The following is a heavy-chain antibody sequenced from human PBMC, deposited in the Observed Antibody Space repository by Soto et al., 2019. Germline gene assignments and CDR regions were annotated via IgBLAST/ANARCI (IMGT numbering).Heavy chain of an antibody. V-gene: IGHV1-18*01. CDR3: ARDGALGENYYDYGMDV. CDR2: ISAYNGNT. D-gene: IGHD3-16*01. Sequence: QVQLVQSGAEVKKPGASVKVSCKASGYTFTSYGISWVRQAPGQGLEWMGWISAYNGNTNYAQKLQGRVTMTTDTSTSTAYMELRSRRSDDTAVYYCARDGALGENYYDYGMDVWGQGTTVTVSS. J-gene: IGHJ6*02. CDR1: GYTFTSYG.